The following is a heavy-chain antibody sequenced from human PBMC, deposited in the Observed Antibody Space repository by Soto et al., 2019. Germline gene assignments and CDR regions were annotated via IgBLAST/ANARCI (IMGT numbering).Heavy chain of an antibody. V-gene: IGHV4-59*01. D-gene: IGHD6-13*01. CDR3: ARASVDSSSWIKYYYYGMDV. Sequence: SETLSLTCTVSGGSIRSYSWSWIRQPPGKGLEWIGYIYYSGSTNYNLSLKSRVTISVDTSKNQFSLKLSSMTAADTAEYYCARASVDSSSWIKYYYYGMDVWGQGTTVTVSS. CDR1: GGSIRSYS. CDR2: IYYSGST. J-gene: IGHJ6*02.